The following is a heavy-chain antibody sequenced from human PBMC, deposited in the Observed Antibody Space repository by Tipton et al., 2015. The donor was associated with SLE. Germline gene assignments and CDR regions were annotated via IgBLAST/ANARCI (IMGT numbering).Heavy chain of an antibody. Sequence: SLRLSCAASGFTFDDYGMSWVRQAPGKGLEWVSSISSSSSYIYYADSVTGRFTISRDNAKNSLYLQMNSLRAEDTAVYYCARAGGTDYWGQGTLVTVSS. CDR1: GFTFDDYG. CDR2: ISSSSSYI. D-gene: IGHD3-16*01. V-gene: IGHV3-21*01. CDR3: ARAGGTDY. J-gene: IGHJ4*02.